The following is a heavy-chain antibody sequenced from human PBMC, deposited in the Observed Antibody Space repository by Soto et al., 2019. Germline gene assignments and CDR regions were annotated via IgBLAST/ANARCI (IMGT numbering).Heavy chain of an antibody. V-gene: IGHV4-61*01. Sequence: SETLSLTCTFSGGSVSSGSYYWSWIRQPPGKGLEWCGYISYSGSTNYNPSLKSRVTISVDTSKNQFSLKLSSVTAADTAVYSCARYGDHFDYWGHGTLVTVSS. CDR3: ARYGDHFDY. CDR2: ISYSGST. J-gene: IGHJ4*01. D-gene: IGHD4-17*01. CDR1: GGSVSSGSYY.